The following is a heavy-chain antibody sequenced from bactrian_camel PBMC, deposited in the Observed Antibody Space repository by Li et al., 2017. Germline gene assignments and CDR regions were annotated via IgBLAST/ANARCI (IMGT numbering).Heavy chain of an antibody. CDR3: GRAIDWSKT. Sequence: QVQLVESGGGSVQAGGSLTLSCAASRYTLYIAWFRQAPGTEREVVAEIYGETTTLYADSVKGRFTISRDNAENTVYLQLNSLKTEDTAMYHCGRAIDWSKTRGQGTQ. CDR1: RYTLY. D-gene: IGHD3*01. CDR2: IYGETTT. J-gene: IGHJ4*01. V-gene: IGHV3S9*01.